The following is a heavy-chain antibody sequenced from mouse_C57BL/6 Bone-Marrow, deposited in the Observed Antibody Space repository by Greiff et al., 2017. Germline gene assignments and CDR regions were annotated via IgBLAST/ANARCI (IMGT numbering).Heavy chain of an antibody. CDR3: SSFDGNYFDF. CDR1: GFNIKDDY. D-gene: IGHD2-3*01. V-gene: IGHV14-4*01. CDR2: IDPEIGDT. J-gene: IGHJ2*01. Sequence: VQLQQSGAELVRPGASVKLSCTASGFNIKDDYIHWVKQRPEQGLEWIGWIDPEIGDTEYASKFQGTATITSDPSSNTAYLPLSSLTSEDTAVYYCSSFDGNYFDFWGQGTPLTVAS.